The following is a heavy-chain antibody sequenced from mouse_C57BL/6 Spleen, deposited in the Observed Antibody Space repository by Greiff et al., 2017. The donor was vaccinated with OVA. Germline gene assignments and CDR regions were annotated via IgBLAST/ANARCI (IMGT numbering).Heavy chain of an antibody. CDR1: GFTFSDYG. V-gene: IGHV5-17*01. CDR3: ERDYNAMDY. J-gene: IGHJ4*01. CDR2: ISSGSSTI. D-gene: IGHD2-12*01. Sequence: EVKLVESGGGLVKPGGSLKLSCAASGFTFSDYGMHWVRQAPEKGLEWVAYISSGSSTIYYADTVKGRFTISRDNAKNTLFLQMTSLRSEDTAMYYCERDYNAMDYWGQGTSVTFSS.